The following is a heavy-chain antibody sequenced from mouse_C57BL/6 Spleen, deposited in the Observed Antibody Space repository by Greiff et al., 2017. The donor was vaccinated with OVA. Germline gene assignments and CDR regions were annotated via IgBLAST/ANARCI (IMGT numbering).Heavy chain of an antibody. J-gene: IGHJ3*01. CDR3: TRRNYDYDGGFAY. CDR1: GYTFTDYE. D-gene: IGHD2-4*01. CDR2: IAPETGGT. Sequence: VQLQQSGAELVRPGASVTLSCKASGYTFTDYEMHWVKQTPVHGLEWIGAIAPETGGTAYNQKFKGKAILTADKSSSSAYMELRSLTSDDAAVYYCTRRNYDYDGGFAYWGQGTLVTVSA. V-gene: IGHV1-15*01.